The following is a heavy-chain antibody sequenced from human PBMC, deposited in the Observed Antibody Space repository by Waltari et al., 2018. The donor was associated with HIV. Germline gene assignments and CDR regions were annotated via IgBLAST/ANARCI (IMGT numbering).Heavy chain of an antibody. D-gene: IGHD2-2*01. J-gene: IGHJ6*02. V-gene: IGHV4-30-4*01. CDR3: ARAGSVFGTSPYGMDV. Sequence: QVQLQESGPGLVKPSQTLSLTCTVPGGSLRSGAYYWCWIRQPPGKGLEWIGYIYYSGSTYYNPSLKSRVTISVDTSKNQFSLKLSSVSAADTAVYYCARAGSVFGTSPYGMDVWGQGTTVTVSS. CDR1: GGSLRSGAYY. CDR2: IYYSGST.